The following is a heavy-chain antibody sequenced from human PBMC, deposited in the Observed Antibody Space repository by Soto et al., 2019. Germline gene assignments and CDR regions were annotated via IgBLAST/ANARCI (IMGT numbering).Heavy chain of an antibody. V-gene: IGHV3-11*01. J-gene: IGHJ4*02. CDR1: AFTFSDYY. CDR3: ARAVDTSKTTFDY. D-gene: IGHD1-7*01. CDR2: ISSTSVTI. Sequence: GGSLRLSCAASAFTFSDYYMTWIRQAPGKGLEWVSYISSTSVTISYAASVKGRFTLSRDNAKSSLFLQMNSLRAEDTAVYYCARAVDTSKTTFDYWGQGTLVTVSS.